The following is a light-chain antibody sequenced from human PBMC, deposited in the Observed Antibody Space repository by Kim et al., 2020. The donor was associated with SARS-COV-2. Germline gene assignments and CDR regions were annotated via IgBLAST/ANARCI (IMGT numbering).Light chain of an antibody. CDR1: SSNIGNNA. V-gene: IGLV1-36*01. J-gene: IGLJ1*01. CDR3: AAWDDSLNGSV. Sequence: QSVLTQPPSVSEAPRQRVTISCSGSSSNIGNNAVNWYQQLPGKAPKLLIYYDDLLPSGVSDRFSGSKSGTSASLAISGLQSEDEADYYCAAWDDSLNGSVFGTGTQVTVL. CDR2: YDD.